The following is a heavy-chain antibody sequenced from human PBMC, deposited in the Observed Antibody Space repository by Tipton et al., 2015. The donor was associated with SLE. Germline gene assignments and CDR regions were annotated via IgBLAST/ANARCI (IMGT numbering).Heavy chain of an antibody. V-gene: IGHV4-59*01. Sequence: LRLSCAASGFTFSSYAMSWVRQPPGKGLEWIGYIYYSGSTNYNPSLKSRVTISVDTSKNQFSLKLSSVTAADTAVYYCARGPRDYYYYMDVWGKGTTVTVSS. J-gene: IGHJ6*03. CDR1: GFTFSSYA. CDR2: IYYSGST. CDR3: ARGPRDYYYYMDV.